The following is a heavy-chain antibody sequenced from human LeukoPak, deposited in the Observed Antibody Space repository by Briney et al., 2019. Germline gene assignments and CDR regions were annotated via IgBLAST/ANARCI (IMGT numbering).Heavy chain of an antibody. CDR1: GFTFSSYS. V-gene: IGHV3-21*01. Sequence: PGGSLRLSCAASGFTFSSYSMNWVRQAPGKGLEWVSSISSGSSYRYYADSVKGRFTISRDNAENSLYLQMNSLRAEDTAVYYCARGHDYGDYGLGYWGQGTLVTVSS. CDR2: ISSGSSYR. J-gene: IGHJ4*02. D-gene: IGHD4-17*01. CDR3: ARGHDYGDYGLGY.